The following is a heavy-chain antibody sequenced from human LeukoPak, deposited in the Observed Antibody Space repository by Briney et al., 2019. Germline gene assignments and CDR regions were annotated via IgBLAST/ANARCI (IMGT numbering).Heavy chain of an antibody. Sequence: SETLSLTCAVYGGSFSGYFWSWIRQPPGKGLEWIGDINHNGGTNYNPSLKSRVTMSVDTSKNQFSLKLSSVTAADTAVYYCARDALGVAGTDYYYYMDVWGKGTTVTISS. CDR1: GGSFSGYF. J-gene: IGHJ6*03. CDR3: ARDALGVAGTDYYYYMDV. V-gene: IGHV4-34*01. D-gene: IGHD6-19*01. CDR2: INHNGGT.